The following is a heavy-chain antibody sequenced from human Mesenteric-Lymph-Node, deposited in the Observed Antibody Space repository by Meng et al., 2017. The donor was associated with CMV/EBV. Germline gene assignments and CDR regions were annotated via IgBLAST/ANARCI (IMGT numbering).Heavy chain of an antibody. D-gene: IGHD6-19*01. Sequence: GGSLRLSCTASGFSFSRYWMHWVRQAPGKGLEWVAFIRYDGSNKYYADSVKGRFTISRDNSKNTLYLQMNSLRAEDTAVYYCAKDSSSGWYAEYFQHWGQGTLVTVSS. CDR3: AKDSSSGWYAEYFQH. J-gene: IGHJ1*01. V-gene: IGHV3-30*02. CDR2: IRYDGSNK. CDR1: GFSFSRYW.